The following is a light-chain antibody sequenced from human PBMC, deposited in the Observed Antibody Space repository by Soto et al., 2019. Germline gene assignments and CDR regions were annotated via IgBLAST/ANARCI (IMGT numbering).Light chain of an antibody. CDR3: NSYTTSSTYV. CDR2: DVN. J-gene: IGLJ1*01. Sequence: QSVLTQPASVSGSPGQSITISCTGTSSDVGAYNYVSWYQQHPGKAPKLMIYDVNIRPSGVSNRFSGSKSGNTASLTISGLQAEDEADYYCNSYTTSSTYVFGTGTRSPS. CDR1: SSDVGAYNY. V-gene: IGLV2-14*01.